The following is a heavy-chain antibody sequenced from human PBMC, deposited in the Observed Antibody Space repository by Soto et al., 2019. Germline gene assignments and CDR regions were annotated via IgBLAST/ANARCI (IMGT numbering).Heavy chain of an antibody. CDR3: ARHGYGYLVDY. D-gene: IGHD5-12*01. V-gene: IGHV4-31*03. J-gene: IGHJ4*02. CDR1: GGSISSGGYY. CDR2: IYYSGST. Sequence: SETLSLTCTVSGGSISSGGYYWSWIRQHPGKGLEWIGYIYYSGSTYYNPSLKSRVTISVDTSKNQFSLKLSSVTAADTAVYYCARHGYGYLVDYWGQGTLVTVSS.